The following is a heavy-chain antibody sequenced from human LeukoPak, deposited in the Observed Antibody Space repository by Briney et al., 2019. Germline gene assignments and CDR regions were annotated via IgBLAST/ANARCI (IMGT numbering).Heavy chain of an antibody. Sequence: GGSLRLSCVVSGISLSNYATTWVRQAPGKGLEWVSYISEGGGSTTYADSVKGRFTISRDTSLNTLYLQMNNLRAEDTAVYFCAKRGVVIRGLLVIGYHQEAYHYDFWGQGVLVTVSS. J-gene: IGHJ4*02. CDR2: ISEGGGST. CDR3: AKRGVVIRGLLVIGYHQEAYHYDF. CDR1: GISLSNYA. V-gene: IGHV3-23*01. D-gene: IGHD3-10*01.